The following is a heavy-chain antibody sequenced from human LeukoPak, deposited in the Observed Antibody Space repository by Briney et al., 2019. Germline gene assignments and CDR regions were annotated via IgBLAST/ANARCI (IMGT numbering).Heavy chain of an antibody. CDR3: ANGYTSTYYNALDI. CDR2: INSDGSGT. Sequence: GGSLRLSCAASGFTFSSYWMHWVRQAPGKGLVWVSRINSDGSGTTYADSVKSRFTISRDNAKNTLYLQMSSLRVEDTAVCYCANGYTSTYYNALDIRGQGTMVTVSS. V-gene: IGHV3-74*01. J-gene: IGHJ3*02. CDR1: GFTFSSYW. D-gene: IGHD3-16*01.